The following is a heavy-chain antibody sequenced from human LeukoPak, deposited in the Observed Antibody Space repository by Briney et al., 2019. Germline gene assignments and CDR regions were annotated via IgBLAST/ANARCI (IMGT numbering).Heavy chain of an antibody. D-gene: IGHD2-2*01. CDR3: ARSEYCSSTSCPAPGY. J-gene: IGHJ4*02. Sequence: ASVKVSCKASGYTFTSYGISWVRQAPGQGLEWMGWISAYNGNTNYAQKLQGRVTMTTDTSTSTAYMELRSLRSDDTAVYYCARSEYCSSTSCPAPGYWGQGTLVTVSS. CDR2: ISAYNGNT. CDR1: GYTFTSYG. V-gene: IGHV1-18*01.